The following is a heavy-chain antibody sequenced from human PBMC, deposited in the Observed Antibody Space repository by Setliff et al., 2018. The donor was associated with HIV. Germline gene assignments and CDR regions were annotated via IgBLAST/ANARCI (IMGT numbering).Heavy chain of an antibody. Sequence: SETLSLTCNVSSGSVNNYWWTWIRQPPGKGLEWIGYIYYSGSTYYNPSPKSRVTISVDTSKNQFSLMLSSVTAADTAVYYCARLGDYDSSGYSWFDYWGQGTLVTVSS. V-gene: IGHV4-59*02. J-gene: IGHJ4*02. D-gene: IGHD3-22*01. CDR2: IYYSGST. CDR1: SGSVNNYW. CDR3: ARLGDYDSSGYSWFDY.